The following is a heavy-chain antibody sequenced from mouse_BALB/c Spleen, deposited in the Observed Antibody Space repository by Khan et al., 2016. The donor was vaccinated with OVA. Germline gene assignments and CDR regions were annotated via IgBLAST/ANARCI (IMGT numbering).Heavy chain of an antibody. V-gene: IGHV2-3*01. CDR1: GFSLSSYG. Sequence: QMQLEESGPGLVAPSQSLSITCTVSGFSLSSYGVNWVRQPPGKGLEWLGVIWGDGSTNYHSALKSRLNINKDNSKSQVFLKLNSLQTDDTATYFCAKWDNSYYAMDYLGQGPSVTVSS. J-gene: IGHJ4*01. CDR2: IWGDGST. D-gene: IGHD1-3*01. CDR3: AKWDNSYYAMDY.